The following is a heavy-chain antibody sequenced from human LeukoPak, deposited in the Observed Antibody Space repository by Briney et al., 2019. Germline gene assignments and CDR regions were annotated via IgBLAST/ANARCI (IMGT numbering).Heavy chain of an antibody. CDR3: AKGQIAVAAPDAFDI. J-gene: IGHJ3*02. Sequence: GGSLRLSCAVSGFSVTNNYMSWVRQAPGKGLEWVAVISYDGSNKYYADSVKGRFTISRDNSKNTLYLQMNSLRAEDTAVYYCAKGQIAVAAPDAFDIWGQGTMVTVSS. V-gene: IGHV3-30*18. CDR2: ISYDGSNK. CDR1: GFSVTNNY. D-gene: IGHD6-19*01.